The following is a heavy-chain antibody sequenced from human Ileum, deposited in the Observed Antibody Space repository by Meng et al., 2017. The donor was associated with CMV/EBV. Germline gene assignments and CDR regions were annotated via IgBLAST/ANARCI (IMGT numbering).Heavy chain of an antibody. J-gene: IGHJ4*02. Sequence: TLSLICTVSGGSISSSSYYWGWIRQPPGKGLERIGSMYYIGSTYYNPSLKSRVTISGDTSKTQFSLSLTSVTAADTAIYYCVAPPDYWGQGILVTVSS. V-gene: IGHV4-39*07. CDR3: VAPPDY. CDR1: GGSISSSSYY. CDR2: MYYIGST.